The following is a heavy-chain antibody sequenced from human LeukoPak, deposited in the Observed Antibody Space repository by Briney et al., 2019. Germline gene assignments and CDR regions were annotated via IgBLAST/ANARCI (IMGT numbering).Heavy chain of an antibody. CDR2: IYASGST. J-gene: IGHJ4*02. CDR3: ARAKRWLPFDY. D-gene: IGHD5-24*01. CDR1: GDSISSGTYY. Sequence: SETLSLTCTVSGDSISSGTYYWSWIRQPAGKGLEWIGRIYASGSTNYNPSLKSRVTISVDTSKNQFSLRLDSVTAADTAVYYCARAKRWLPFDYWGQGTLVTVSS. V-gene: IGHV4-61*02.